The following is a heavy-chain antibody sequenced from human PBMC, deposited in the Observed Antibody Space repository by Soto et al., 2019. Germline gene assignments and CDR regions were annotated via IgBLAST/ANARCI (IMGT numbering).Heavy chain of an antibody. Sequence: QVQLVESGGCLVKPVGSLRLSCAASGFTFSDYYMSWIRQAPGKGLEWVSYISSSGSTIYYADSVKGRFTISRDNAKNSLYLQMNSLRAEDTAVYYCAKVGRVLEWPYYYYYMDVWGKGTTVTVSS. CDR2: ISSSGSTI. CDR1: GFTFSDYY. J-gene: IGHJ6*03. V-gene: IGHV3-11*01. CDR3: AKVGRVLEWPYYYYYMDV. D-gene: IGHD3-3*01.